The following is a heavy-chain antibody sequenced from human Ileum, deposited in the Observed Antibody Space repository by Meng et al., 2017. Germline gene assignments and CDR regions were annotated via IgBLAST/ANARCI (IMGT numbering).Heavy chain of an antibody. D-gene: IGHD4-23*01. J-gene: IGHJ4*02. V-gene: IGHV4-4*02. CDR3: ARHGGYYQGF. CDR1: RGSITGDTY. CDR2: ISHSGST. Sequence: QVQLQEAGPGMVKASGTLSLTCAGSRGSITGDTYWSWVPLPPGKGLEWIGQISHSGSTFYNPSLKSRVTMSVDKSKSKFSLMLTSVTAEDTAVYYCARHGGYYQGFWGQGTLVTVSS.